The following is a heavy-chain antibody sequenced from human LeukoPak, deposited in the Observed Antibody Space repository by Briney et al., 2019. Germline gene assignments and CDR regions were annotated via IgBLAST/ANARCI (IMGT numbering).Heavy chain of an antibody. CDR3: ARDKIVGATYFDY. V-gene: IGHV3-21*01. D-gene: IGHD1-26*01. CDR2: ISSSSSYI. CDR1: GFTFSSYS. J-gene: IGHJ4*02. Sequence: GGSLRLSCAASGFTFSSYSMNWVRQAPGKGLEWVSSISSSSSYIYYADSVKGRLTISRDNAKNSLYLQMNSLRAEDTAVYYCARDKIVGATYFDYWGQGTLVTVSS.